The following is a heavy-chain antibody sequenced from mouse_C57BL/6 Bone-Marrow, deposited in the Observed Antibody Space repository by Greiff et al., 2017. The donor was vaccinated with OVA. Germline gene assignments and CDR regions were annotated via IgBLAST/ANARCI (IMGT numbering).Heavy chain of an antibody. V-gene: IGHV3-6*01. Sequence: EVQLQQSGPGLVKPSQSLSLTCSVTGYSITSGYYWNWIRQFPGNKLEWMGYISYDGSNNYNPSLKNRISITRDPSKNQFFLKLNSVTTEDTATEYCASHYYGSSYDFDYWGQGTTLTVSS. D-gene: IGHD1-1*01. CDR2: ISYDGSN. CDR1: GYSITSGYY. J-gene: IGHJ2*01. CDR3: ASHYYGSSYDFDY.